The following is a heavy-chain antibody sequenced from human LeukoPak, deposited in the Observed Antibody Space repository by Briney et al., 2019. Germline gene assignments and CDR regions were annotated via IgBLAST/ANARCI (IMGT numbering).Heavy chain of an antibody. V-gene: IGHV3-30*18. D-gene: IGHD2-2*01. CDR2: ISYDGSYK. Sequence: TGRSLRLSCAASGFTFSNYGMHWVRQAPGKGLEWVTVISYDGSYKYCADSVKGRFTISRDNSKNTLYLQMNSLRAEDTAVYYCAKEKVVVVPAAILDYWGQGTLVTVSS. J-gene: IGHJ4*02. CDR1: GFTFSNYG. CDR3: AKEKVVVVPAAILDY.